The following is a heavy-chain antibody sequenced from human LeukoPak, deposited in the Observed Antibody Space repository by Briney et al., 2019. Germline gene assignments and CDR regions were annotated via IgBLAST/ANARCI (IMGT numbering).Heavy chain of an antibody. V-gene: IGHV4-59*08. CDR1: GGFNSHYY. D-gene: IGHD3-22*01. CDR2: FYHSGST. CDR3: ARHLRPYDSSGYLPL. Sequence: SETLSLTCSVSGGFNSHYYWSWIRQPPGKGLEWIGYFYHSGSTNYNPSLKSRVTISVDTSKNQFSLKLSSVTAADTAVYYCARHLRPYDSSGYLPLWGQGTLVTVSS. J-gene: IGHJ4*02.